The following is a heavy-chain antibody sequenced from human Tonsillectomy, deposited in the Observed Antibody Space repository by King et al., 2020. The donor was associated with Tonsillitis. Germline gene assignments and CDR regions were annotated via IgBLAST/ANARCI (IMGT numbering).Heavy chain of an antibody. CDR1: GLTFSSYS. D-gene: IGHD3-3*01. CDR2: ISSSSSYI. CDR3: ALSLRYYYYYMDV. Sequence: VQLVESGGGLVKPGGSLRLSCAASGLTFSSYSMNWFRQAPGKGLEWVSSISSSSSYIYYADSVKGRFTISRDNAKNSLYLQMNSLRAEDTAVYYCALSLRYYYYYMDVWGKGTTVTVSS. V-gene: IGHV3-21*01. J-gene: IGHJ6*03.